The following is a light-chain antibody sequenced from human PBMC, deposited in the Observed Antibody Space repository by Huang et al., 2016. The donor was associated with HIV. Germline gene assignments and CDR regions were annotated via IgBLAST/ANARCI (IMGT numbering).Light chain of an antibody. J-gene: IGKJ1*01. CDR2: AAS. CDR3: QQTYSTPRT. V-gene: IGKV1-39*01. CDR1: QTINTY. Sequence: DIQMTQSPSSLSASVGDRVTITCRASQTINTYLKWYQQKPGKAPKILIYAASSLHSGVPSRFSGSGSGTDFTLTISGLQREDFATYFCQQTYSTPRTFGQGTRVEIK.